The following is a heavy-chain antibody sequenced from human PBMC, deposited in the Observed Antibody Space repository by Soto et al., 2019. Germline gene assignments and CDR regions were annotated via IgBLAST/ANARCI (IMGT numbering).Heavy chain of an antibody. CDR2: ISGSGGSP. CDR1: GFTFSSFA. V-gene: IGHV3-23*01. Sequence: GGSLRLSCAASGFTFSSFAMSWVRQPPGKGLEWVSAISGSGGSPYYADSVKGLFTISRDNSKNTLYMQMNSLRAEDTAVYYCAKVPNGYWGQGTLVTVSS. J-gene: IGHJ4*02. CDR3: AKVPNGY.